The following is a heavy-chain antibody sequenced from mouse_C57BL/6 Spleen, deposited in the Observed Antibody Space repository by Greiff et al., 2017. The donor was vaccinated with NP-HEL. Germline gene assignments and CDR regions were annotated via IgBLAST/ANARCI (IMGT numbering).Heavy chain of an antibody. Sequence: EVQLQESGPGMVKPSQSLSLTCTVTGYSITSGYDWHWIRHFPGNKLEWMGYISYSGSTNYNPSLKSRISITHDTSKNHFFLKLNSVTTEDTATYYCARGDYSNWAYWGQGTLVTVSA. CDR3: ARGDYSNWAY. J-gene: IGHJ3*01. CDR1: GYSITSGYD. CDR2: ISYSGST. V-gene: IGHV3-1*01. D-gene: IGHD2-5*01.